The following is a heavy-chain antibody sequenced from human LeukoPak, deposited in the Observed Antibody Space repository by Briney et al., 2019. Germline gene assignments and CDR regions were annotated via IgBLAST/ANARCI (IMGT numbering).Heavy chain of an antibody. D-gene: IGHD2-2*01. CDR3: AREGNDPTSSSYAFDI. Sequence: PTGGSLRLSCAASGFTFDDYAMHWVRQAPGKGLEWVSGISWNSGSIGYADSVKGRFTISRDNAKNTLYLQVNSLRAEDTAVYYCAREGNDPTSSSYAFDIWGQGTMVTVSS. CDR1: GFTFDDYA. V-gene: IGHV3-9*01. CDR2: ISWNSGSI. J-gene: IGHJ3*02.